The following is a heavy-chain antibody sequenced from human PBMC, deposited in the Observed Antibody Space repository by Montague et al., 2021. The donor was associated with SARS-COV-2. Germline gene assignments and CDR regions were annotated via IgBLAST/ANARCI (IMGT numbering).Heavy chain of an antibody. CDR1: GDTVSRNSAT. J-gene: IGHJ6*02. V-gene: IGHV6-1*01. Sequence: CAISGDTVSRNSATWNWVRQSPSRGLEWLGRTYYRSKWYNDYAAXVRGRVTINPDTSKNQFSLQLNSVTPEDTAIYYCTSGREGNYNVMDVWGQGTTVTVSS. CDR2: TYYRSKWYN. D-gene: IGHD1-1*01. CDR3: TSGREGNYNVMDV.